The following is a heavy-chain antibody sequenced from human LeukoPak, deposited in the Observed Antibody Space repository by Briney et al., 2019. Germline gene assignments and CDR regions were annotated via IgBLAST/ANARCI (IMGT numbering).Heavy chain of an antibody. D-gene: IGHD2-2*01. V-gene: IGHV4-34*01. CDR1: GGSFSGYY. CDR2: INHSGST. J-gene: IGHJ6*04. Sequence: SSETLSLTCAVYGGSFSGYYWSWIRQPPGKGLEWIGEINHSGSTNYNPSLKRRVTISVDTSKNQFSLKLSSVTAADTAVYYCARRTHCSSTSCYDYYYGMDVWGKGTTVTVSS. CDR3: ARRTHCSSTSCYDYYYGMDV.